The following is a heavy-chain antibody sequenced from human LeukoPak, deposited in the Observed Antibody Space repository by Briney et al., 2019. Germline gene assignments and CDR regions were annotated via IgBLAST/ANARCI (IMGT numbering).Heavy chain of an antibody. V-gene: IGHV3-7*01. Sequence: QTGGSLRLSCAASEFTFSDYWMSWVRQAPGKGPKWVANIKEDGSEKQNVASVKGRFTVSRANAKNSPFLQMNSMRLEDTAVYYCATYKNWVAGDVWGQGTTVSVSS. J-gene: IGHJ6*02. CDR3: ATYKNWVAGDV. CDR2: IKEDGSEK. CDR1: EFTFSDYW. D-gene: IGHD7-27*01.